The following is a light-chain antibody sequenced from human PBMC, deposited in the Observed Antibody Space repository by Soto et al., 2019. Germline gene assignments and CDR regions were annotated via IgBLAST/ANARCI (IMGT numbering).Light chain of an antibody. Sequence: QMTQSPSTLSATVGDRVTITCRSIQSISSWLAWYQQKPGKDPKLLIYDASSLESGVPSRFSGSGSGKEFTLTISSLQPADFATYYCQQYNSYATWTFGQGSKVDIK. CDR2: DAS. V-gene: IGKV1-5*01. J-gene: IGKJ1*01. CDR3: QQYNSYATWT. CDR1: QSISSW.